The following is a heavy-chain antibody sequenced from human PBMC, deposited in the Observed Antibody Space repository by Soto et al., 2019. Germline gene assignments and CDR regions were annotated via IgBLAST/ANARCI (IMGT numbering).Heavy chain of an antibody. CDR3: ARDQDDSSDAFDI. CDR2: IKQDGSEK. Sequence: EVHLVESGGGLVQPGGSLRLSCAASGITFSNYWMTWVRQAPGKGLEWVVNIKQDGSEKYYVDSVKGRFTISRDNAKNSLYLQMNSLRAEDTAVYYCARDQDDSSDAFDIWGQGTMVTVSS. J-gene: IGHJ3*02. CDR1: GITFSNYW. D-gene: IGHD3-3*01. V-gene: IGHV3-7*01.